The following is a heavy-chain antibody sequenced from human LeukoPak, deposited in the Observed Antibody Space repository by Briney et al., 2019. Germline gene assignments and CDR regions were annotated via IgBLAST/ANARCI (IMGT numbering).Heavy chain of an antibody. CDR1: GFILSNYA. V-gene: IGHV3-13*01. CDR3: ARKSTPQGNFDY. CDR2: LGTAGDT. J-gene: IGHJ4*02. Sequence: PGGSLRLSCAASGFILSNYAMHWVRQPAGKGLEWVSALGTAGDTFYPGSVKGRFTISRDNAKKSLFLQMSSLRAEDTAIYYCARKSTPQGNFDYWGREPWSPSPQ.